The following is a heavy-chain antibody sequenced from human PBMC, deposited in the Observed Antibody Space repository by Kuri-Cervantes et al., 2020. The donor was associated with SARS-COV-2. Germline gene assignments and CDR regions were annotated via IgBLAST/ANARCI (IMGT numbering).Heavy chain of an antibody. CDR3: AREEEVGDTFDY. CDR2: ISFDGSNK. J-gene: IGHJ4*02. V-gene: IGHV3-30*04. CDR1: GFTFSSYE. D-gene: IGHD1-26*01. Sequence: GGSLRLSCTASGFTFSSYEMNWVRQAPGKGLEWVAVISFDGSNKYYADSVKGRFTLSRDNSKNTLYLQMNSLRAEDTAVYYCAREEEVGDTFDYWGQGTLVTVSS.